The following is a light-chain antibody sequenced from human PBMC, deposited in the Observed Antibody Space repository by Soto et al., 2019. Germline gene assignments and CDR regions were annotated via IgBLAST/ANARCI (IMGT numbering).Light chain of an antibody. V-gene: IGKV3-20*01. CDR1: QSVSNY. J-gene: IGKJ1*01. CDR2: GAS. Sequence: EIRLTQSPSTLSLSPGERATLSCRASQSVSNYLAWYQQKPGQAPRLLIYGASSRATGVPDRFSGSGSGTDFTLTISGLEPEDAAVYYCQQYGNSRGTFGQGTKVDI. CDR3: QQYGNSRGT.